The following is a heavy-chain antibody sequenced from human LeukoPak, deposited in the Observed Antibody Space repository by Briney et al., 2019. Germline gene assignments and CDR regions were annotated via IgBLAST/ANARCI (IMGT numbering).Heavy chain of an antibody. CDR3: AKDRMWVMITFGGVIVSDAFDI. CDR1: GFTFSSYA. J-gene: IGHJ3*02. CDR2: ISGSGGST. Sequence: PGGSLRLSCAASGFTFSSYAMSWVRQAPGKGLEWVSAISGSGGSTYYADSVKGRFTISRDNSKNTLYLQMNSLRAEDTAVYYCAKDRMWVMITFGGVIVSDAFDIWGQGTMVTVSS. D-gene: IGHD3-16*02. V-gene: IGHV3-23*01.